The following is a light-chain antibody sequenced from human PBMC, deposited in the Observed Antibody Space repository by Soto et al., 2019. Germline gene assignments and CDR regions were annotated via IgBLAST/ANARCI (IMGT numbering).Light chain of an antibody. CDR3: AVCDDNVDGRV. J-gene: IGLJ2*01. V-gene: IGLV1-44*01. CDR1: SSNIGSNT. Sequence: QSVLTQPPSASGTPGQRVTISCSGSSSNIGSNTVNWYQQLPGTAPKLLIYGQNQRPSGVPDRFSGSKSDTSASLAISGLQSEDEADYYCAVCDDNVDGRVFGGGTQLTVL. CDR2: GQN.